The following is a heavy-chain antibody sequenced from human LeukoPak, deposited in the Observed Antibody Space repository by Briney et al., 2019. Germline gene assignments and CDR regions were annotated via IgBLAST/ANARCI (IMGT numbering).Heavy chain of an antibody. J-gene: IGHJ3*02. CDR1: GGSFSGYY. D-gene: IGHD3-3*01. CDR3: ARAPYYDFWSGYYRAFDI. CDR2: INHSGST. V-gene: IGHV4-34*01. Sequence: PSETLSLTCAVYGGSFSGYYWSWIRQPPGKGLEWIGEINHSGSTNYNPSLKSLVTISVDTSKNQFSLKLSSVTAADTAVYYCARAPYYDFWSGYYRAFDIWGQGTMVTVSS.